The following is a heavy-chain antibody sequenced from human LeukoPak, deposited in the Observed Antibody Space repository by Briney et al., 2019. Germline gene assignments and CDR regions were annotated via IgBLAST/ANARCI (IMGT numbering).Heavy chain of an antibody. CDR1: GASISSYY. CDR3: ARGRGDYVWGSYRFFDY. D-gene: IGHD3-16*02. J-gene: IGHJ4*02. Sequence: PSETLSLTCIVSGASISSYYWSWIRQPPGKGLEWIGYIYYSVTTNYNPSLKSRVTISVDTSKNQFSLKLSSVTAADTAVYYCARGRGDYVWGSYRFFDYWGQGTLVTVSS. V-gene: IGHV4-59*08. CDR2: IYYSVTT.